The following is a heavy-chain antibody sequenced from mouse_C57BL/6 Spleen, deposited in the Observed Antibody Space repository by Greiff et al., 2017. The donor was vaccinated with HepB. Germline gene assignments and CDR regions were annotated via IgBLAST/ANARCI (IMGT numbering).Heavy chain of an antibody. CDR2: IDPSDSYT. CDR3: ARRRGDYDAMDY. V-gene: IGHV1-69*01. J-gene: IGHJ4*01. CDR1: GYTFTSYW. Sequence: QVQLQQSGAELVMPGASVKLSCKASGYTFTSYWMHWVKQRPGQGLEWIGEIDPSDSYTNYNQKFKGKSTLTVDKSSSTAYMQLSSLTSEDSAVYYCARRRGDYDAMDYWGQGTSVTVSS.